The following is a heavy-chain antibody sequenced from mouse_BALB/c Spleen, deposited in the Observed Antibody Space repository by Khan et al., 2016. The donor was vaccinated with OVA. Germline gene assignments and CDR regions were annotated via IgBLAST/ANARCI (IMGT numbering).Heavy chain of an antibody. CDR1: GFSLTSYG. Sequence: QMQLEESGPGLVAPSQSLSITCTVSGFSLTSYGVHWVRQPPGKGLEWLGVLWAGGSTNYNSALMSRLSISKDNSKNQVFLRMNSLQTDDTAMYYWARPDYDSSWFAYWGQGTLVTVSA. CDR2: LWAGGST. J-gene: IGHJ3*01. V-gene: IGHV2-9*02. D-gene: IGHD2-4*01. CDR3: ARPDYDSSWFAY.